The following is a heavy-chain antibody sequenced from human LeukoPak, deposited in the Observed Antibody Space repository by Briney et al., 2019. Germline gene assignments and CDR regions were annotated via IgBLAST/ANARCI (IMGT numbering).Heavy chain of an antibody. CDR3: SWDHTGKEDI. Sequence: GGSLRLSCAASGFTFSSYAMSWVRQAPGKGLVWVSRINPDGSRTDYADSVAGRFTISRDNAKNTLYLQMNSLRAEDTAVYYCSWDHTGKEDIWGQGTMVTVSS. CDR1: GFTFSSYA. D-gene: IGHD1-26*01. CDR2: INPDGSRT. V-gene: IGHV3-74*01. J-gene: IGHJ3*02.